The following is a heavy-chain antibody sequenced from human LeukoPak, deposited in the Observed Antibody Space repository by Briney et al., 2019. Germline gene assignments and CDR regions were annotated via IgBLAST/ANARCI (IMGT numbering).Heavy chain of an antibody. Sequence: SETLSLTCSASGASTSRRYWSWIRQSPGRTLEWIGHIYDGRDTKYNPSLTSRVTISVDTSRNQFSLSLTSVTAADTAIYYCAQTTGWPGFDFWGPGALVTVSS. D-gene: IGHD6-19*01. V-gene: IGHV4-59*08. CDR2: IYDGRDT. CDR3: AQTTGWPGFDF. J-gene: IGHJ4*02. CDR1: GASTSRRY.